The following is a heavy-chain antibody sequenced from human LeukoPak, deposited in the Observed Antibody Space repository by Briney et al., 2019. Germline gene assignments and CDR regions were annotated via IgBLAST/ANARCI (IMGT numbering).Heavy chain of an antibody. CDR2: IHYSGST. Sequence: PSETLSLTCTVSGGSLSRSSYYWGWIRQPPGKGLEWIGSIHYSGSTYYNPSLKSRVTISIDTSRNQFSLNLSSVTAADMAVYYCARPASSGWYPFDYWGQGTLVIVSA. CDR3: ARPASSGWYPFDY. CDR1: GGSLSRSSYY. V-gene: IGHV4-39*01. D-gene: IGHD6-19*01. J-gene: IGHJ4*02.